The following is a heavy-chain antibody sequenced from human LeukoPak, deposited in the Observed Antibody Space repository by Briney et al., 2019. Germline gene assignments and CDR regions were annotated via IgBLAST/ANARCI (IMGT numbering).Heavy chain of an antibody. CDR2: ISTTSTYI. J-gene: IGHJ3*01. Sequence: GGSLRLSCAASGFTFSRYSMNWVRQAPGKGLEWVSSISTTSTYIYYADSVKGRFIISRDNAQDSLYLQMDSLRDEDTAVYYCAREDDDWGPNTLDVWGQGTVVTVSS. V-gene: IGHV3-21*01. CDR1: GFTFSRYS. D-gene: IGHD7-27*01. CDR3: AREDDDWGPNTLDV.